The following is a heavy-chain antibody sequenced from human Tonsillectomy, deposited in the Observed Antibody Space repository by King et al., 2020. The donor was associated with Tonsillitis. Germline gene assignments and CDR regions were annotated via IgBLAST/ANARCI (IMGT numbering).Heavy chain of an antibody. CDR2: ISSSSSTI. Sequence: VQLVESGGGLVQPGGSLRLSCGASGFTFSSYSMNWVRQAPGKGLEWVSYISSSSSTIYYADSVKGRFTISRDNAKNSLYLQMNSLRAEDTAVYYCARDGLGYYYGSGSYYKDNLFDYWGQGTLVTVSS. V-gene: IGHV3-48*01. D-gene: IGHD3-10*01. CDR1: GFTFSSYS. J-gene: IGHJ4*02. CDR3: ARDGLGYYYGSGSYYKDNLFDY.